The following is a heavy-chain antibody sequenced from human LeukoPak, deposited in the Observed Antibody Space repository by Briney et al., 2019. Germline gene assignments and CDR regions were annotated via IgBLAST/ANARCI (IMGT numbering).Heavy chain of an antibody. CDR2: IKQDGSEK. CDR1: GFTFSSYW. D-gene: IGHD6-13*01. Sequence: GGSLRLSCAASGFTFSSYWMSWVRQAPGKGLGWVANIKQDGSEKYYVDSVKGRFTISRDNAKNSLYLQTNSLRAEDTAVYYCARVATIAAAPIDYWGQGTLVTVSS. V-gene: IGHV3-7*01. J-gene: IGHJ4*02. CDR3: ARVATIAAAPIDY.